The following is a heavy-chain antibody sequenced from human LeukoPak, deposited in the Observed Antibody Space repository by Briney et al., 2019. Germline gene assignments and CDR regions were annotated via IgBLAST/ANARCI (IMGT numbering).Heavy chain of an antibody. V-gene: IGHV3-7*01. CDR3: ATSADSPGNS. D-gene: IGHD1-7*01. Sequence: GGSLRLSCVASGFTFSSHWMSWVRQAPGKGLEWLANLNQDASASYYVDSVEGRFTISRDNAENSLYLQMSNLRAEDTAVYYCATSADSPGNSWGQGTLITVSS. CDR1: GFTFSSHW. CDR2: LNQDASAS. J-gene: IGHJ1*01.